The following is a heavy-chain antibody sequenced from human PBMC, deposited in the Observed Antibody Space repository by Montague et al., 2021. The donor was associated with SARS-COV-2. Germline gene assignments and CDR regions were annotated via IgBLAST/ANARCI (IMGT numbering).Heavy chain of an antibody. Sequence: SETLSLTCTVSGASIRDYYWSWIRQPPGKGLEWIGYIYESGSTNSNPSLTSRLIMSVETSRNQFSLTLGSVTTADTAVYYCARDRGLSGFYGYDPLYFYGMDVWGQGTTVIVSS. D-gene: IGHD5-12*01. J-gene: IGHJ6*02. CDR2: IYESGST. CDR1: GASIRDYY. CDR3: ARDRGLSGFYGYDPLYFYGMDV. V-gene: IGHV4-59*01.